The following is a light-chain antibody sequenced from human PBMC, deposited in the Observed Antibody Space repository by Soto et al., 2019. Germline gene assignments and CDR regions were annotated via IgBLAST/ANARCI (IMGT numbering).Light chain of an antibody. CDR3: QQCNNWPLT. V-gene: IGKV3-15*01. J-gene: IGKJ4*01. CDR1: QSVSSN. Sequence: EIVMTQSPATLSVSPGERATLSCRASQSVSSNLVWYQQKPGQAPRLLIYGASTRATGVPARFSASGSGTEFTLAISSLQSEDFAVYYCQQCNNWPLTFGGGTKVEIK. CDR2: GAS.